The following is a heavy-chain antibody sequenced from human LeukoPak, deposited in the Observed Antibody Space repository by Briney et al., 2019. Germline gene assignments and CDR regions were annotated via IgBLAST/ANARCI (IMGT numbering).Heavy chain of an antibody. D-gene: IGHD5-18*01. Sequence: SETLSLTCAVYGGSFSGYYWSWIRQPPGKGLEWIGEINHSGSTNYNPSLKSRVTISVDTSKNQFSLKLSSVTAADTAVYYCARGVQLWLRPIDYRGQGTLVTVSS. J-gene: IGHJ4*02. V-gene: IGHV4-34*01. CDR1: GGSFSGYY. CDR2: INHSGST. CDR3: ARGVQLWLRPIDY.